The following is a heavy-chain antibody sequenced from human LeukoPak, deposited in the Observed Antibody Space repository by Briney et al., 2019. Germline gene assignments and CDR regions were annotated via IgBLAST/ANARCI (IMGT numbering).Heavy chain of an antibody. V-gene: IGHV4-30-2*01. CDR2: IYHSGST. J-gene: IGHJ6*03. D-gene: IGHD2-2*01. Sequence: PSETLSLTCTVSGGSISSGGYYWSWIRQPPGKGLEWIGYIYHSGSTYYNPSLKSRVTISVDRSKNQFSLKLSSVTAADTAVYYCASTGPFYCSSTSCYSYYMDVWGKGTTVTVSS. CDR3: ASTGPFYCSSTSCYSYYMDV. CDR1: GGSISSGGYY.